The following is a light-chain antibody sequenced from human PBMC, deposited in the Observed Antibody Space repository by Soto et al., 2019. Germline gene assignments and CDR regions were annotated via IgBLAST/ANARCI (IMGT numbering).Light chain of an antibody. V-gene: IGKV3-15*01. CDR3: QQYNNWPPIT. J-gene: IGKJ5*01. CDR2: GAS. CDR1: QSVSSN. Sequence: EIVMKQSPATLSVSPGERATLSYRANQSVSSNLAWYQQKPGQAPRLLIYGASTRATGIPARFSGSGSGTEFPRTISSLQSEDFAVYYCQQYNNWPPITFGQGTRLEIK.